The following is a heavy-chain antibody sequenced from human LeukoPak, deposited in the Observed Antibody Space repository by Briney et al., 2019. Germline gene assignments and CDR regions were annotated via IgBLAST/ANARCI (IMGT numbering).Heavy chain of an antibody. J-gene: IGHJ5*02. V-gene: IGHV4-59*01. D-gene: IGHD3-10*01. Sequence: SETLSLTCTVSGGSISSSYWSWIRQPPGKGLEWIGYIYYSGSTNYNPSLKSRVTISVDTSKNQFSLKLSSVTAADTAVYYCARLMWFGELLPNWFDPWGQGTLVTVSS. CDR2: IYYSGST. CDR1: GGSISSSY. CDR3: ARLMWFGELLPNWFDP.